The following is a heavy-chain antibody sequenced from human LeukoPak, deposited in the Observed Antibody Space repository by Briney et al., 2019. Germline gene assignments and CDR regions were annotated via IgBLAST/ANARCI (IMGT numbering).Heavy chain of an antibody. Sequence: GGSLRLSCAASGFTFSSYAMHWVRQAPGKGLEWVAVISYDGSNKYYADSVKGRFTISRDNSNNTLYLQMNSLRAEDTAVYYCAKEGYYHYYYYMDVWGKGTTVTVSS. V-gene: IGHV3-30-3*02. CDR1: GFTFSSYA. CDR2: ISYDGSNK. CDR3: AKEGYYHYYYYMDV. J-gene: IGHJ6*03.